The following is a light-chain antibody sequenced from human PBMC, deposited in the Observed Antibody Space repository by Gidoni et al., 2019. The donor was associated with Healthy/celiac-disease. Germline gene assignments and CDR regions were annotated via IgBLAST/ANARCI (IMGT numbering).Light chain of an antibody. J-gene: IGKJ2*01. CDR2: GAS. V-gene: IGKV3-20*01. Sequence: EIVLTQSPGTLSLSPGERATLSCRASQSVSSSYLAWYQQKPGQAPRLLIYGASSRATGIPVRFSGSGSGTDFTLTISRLEPEGFAVYYCQQYGSSQYTCGQGTKLEIK. CDR3: QQYGSSQYT. CDR1: QSVSSSY.